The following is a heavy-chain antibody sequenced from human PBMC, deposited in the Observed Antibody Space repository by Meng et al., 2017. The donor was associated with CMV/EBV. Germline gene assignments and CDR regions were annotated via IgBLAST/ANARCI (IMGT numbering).Heavy chain of an antibody. V-gene: IGHV3-21*01. CDR3: ARVGYSNYEPLYYYYGMDV. CDR2: ISSSSSYI. Sequence: GESLKISCAASGFTFSSYSMNWVRQAPGKGLEWVSSISSSSSYIYYADSVKGRFTISRDNAKNSLYLQMNSLRAEDTAVYYYARVGYSNYEPLYYYYGMDVWGQGTTVTVSS. D-gene: IGHD4-11*01. CDR1: GFTFSSYS. J-gene: IGHJ6*02.